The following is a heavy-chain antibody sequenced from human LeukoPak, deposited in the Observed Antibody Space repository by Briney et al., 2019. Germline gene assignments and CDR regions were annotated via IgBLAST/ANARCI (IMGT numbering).Heavy chain of an antibody. V-gene: IGHV3-73*01. CDR1: GFTFSGSA. CDR3: ARTSGYSSSWYLYY. D-gene: IGHD6-13*01. J-gene: IGHJ4*02. Sequence: GGSLRLSCAASGFTFSGSAMHWVRQASGKGLEWVGRIRSKANSYATAYAASVKGRFTISRDDSKNTAYLQMNSLKTEDTAVYYCARTSGYSSSWYLYYWGQGTLVTVSS. CDR2: IRSKANSYAT.